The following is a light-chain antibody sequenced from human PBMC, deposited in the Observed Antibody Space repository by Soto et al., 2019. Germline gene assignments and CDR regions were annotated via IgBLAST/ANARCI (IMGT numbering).Light chain of an antibody. V-gene: IGLV2-14*01. Sequence: QSVLTQPASVSGSPGQSITISCTGTSSDVGGYNYVSWYQQHPGKAPKLMIYEVNNRPSGVSNRFSGSKSGNTASLTISGLLTADEADYYRSSYTNRATWVFGGGTKLTVL. J-gene: IGLJ3*02. CDR3: SSYTNRATWV. CDR2: EVN. CDR1: SSDVGGYNY.